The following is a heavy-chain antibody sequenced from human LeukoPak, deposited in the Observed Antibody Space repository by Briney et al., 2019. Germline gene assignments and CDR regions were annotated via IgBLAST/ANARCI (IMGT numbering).Heavy chain of an antibody. CDR2: ISSSSSSYI. V-gene: IGHV3-21*01. D-gene: IGHD3-10*01. CDR3: ASRRGESYNWFDP. Sequence: PGGSLRLSCAASGFTFSSYSMNWVRQAPGKGLEWVSSISSSSSSYIYYADSVKGRFTISRDNAKNSLYLQMNSLRAEDTAVYYCASRRGESYNWFDPWGQGTLVTVSS. CDR1: GFTFSSYS. J-gene: IGHJ5*02.